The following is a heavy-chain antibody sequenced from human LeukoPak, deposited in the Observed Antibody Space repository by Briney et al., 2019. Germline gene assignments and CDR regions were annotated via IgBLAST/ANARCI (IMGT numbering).Heavy chain of an antibody. J-gene: IGHJ3*02. CDR1: GGSISSYY. CDR3: ARDLYDFWSWDAFDI. D-gene: IGHD3-3*01. V-gene: IGHV4-59*12. CDR2: IYYSGST. Sequence: PSETLSLTCTVSGGSISSYYWSWIRQPPGKGLEWIGYIYYSGSTNYNPSLKSRVTISVDTSKNQFSLKLSSVTAADTAVYYCARDLYDFWSWDAFDIWGQGTIVTVSS.